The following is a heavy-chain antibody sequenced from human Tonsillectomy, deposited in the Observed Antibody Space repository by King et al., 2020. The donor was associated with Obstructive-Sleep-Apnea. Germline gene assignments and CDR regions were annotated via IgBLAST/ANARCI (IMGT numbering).Heavy chain of an antibody. D-gene: IGHD6-13*01. CDR1: GFSLSTSGMC. J-gene: IGHJ4*02. CDR3: ARGGIAAPRTYFDY. Sequence: TLKESGPALVKPTQTLTLTCTFSGFSLSTSGMCVSWIRQPPGKALEWLALIDWDDDKYYSTSLKTRLTISKDTSKNQVVLTMTNMDPLYTATYYCARGGIAAPRTYFDYWGQGTLVTVSS. V-gene: IGHV2-70*01. CDR2: IDWDDDK.